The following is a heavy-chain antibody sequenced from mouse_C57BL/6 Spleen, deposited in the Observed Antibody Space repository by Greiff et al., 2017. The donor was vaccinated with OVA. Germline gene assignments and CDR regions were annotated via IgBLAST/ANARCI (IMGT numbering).Heavy chain of an antibody. D-gene: IGHD1-1*02. CDR2: INPSSGYT. V-gene: IGHV1-7*01. CDR3: ASDYVGYYAMDY. Sequence: QVQLKQSGAELAKPGASVKLSCKASGYTFTSYWMHWVKQRPGQGLEWIGYINPSSGYTKYNQKFKDKATLTADKSSSTAYMQLSSLTYEDSAVYYCASDYVGYYAMDYWGQGTSVTVSS. J-gene: IGHJ4*01. CDR1: GYTFTSYW.